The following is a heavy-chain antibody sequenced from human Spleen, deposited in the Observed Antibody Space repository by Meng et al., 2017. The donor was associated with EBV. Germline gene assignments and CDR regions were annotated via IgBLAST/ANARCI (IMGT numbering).Heavy chain of an antibody. Sequence: HVTLQGSGPGLVGPSGTLSLPCAVSGGSISSSDWWSWVRQSPEKGLEWIGEIYHSGRSNYNPSLKSRVTMSVNKSKNQFSLNLSSVTAADTAVYYCARWRRNSRNYLAGFDPWGQGTLVTVSS. CDR1: GGSISSSDW. CDR3: ARWRRNSRNYLAGFDP. V-gene: IGHV4-4*02. J-gene: IGHJ5*02. CDR2: IYHSGRS. D-gene: IGHD2/OR15-2a*01.